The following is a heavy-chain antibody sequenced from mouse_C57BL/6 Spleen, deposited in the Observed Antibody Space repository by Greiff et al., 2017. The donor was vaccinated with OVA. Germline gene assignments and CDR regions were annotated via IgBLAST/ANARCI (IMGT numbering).Heavy chain of an antibody. CDR3: TRWNSSGYDFDY. J-gene: IGHJ2*01. CDR1: GYTFTDYE. CDR2: IDPDTGGT. Sequence: VQLQQSGAELVRPGASVTLSCKASGYTFTDYEMHWVKQTPVHGLEWIGAIDPDTGGTAYNQKFKGKAILTADKSSSTAYMELRSLTSEDSAVYYCTRWNSSGYDFDYWGQGTTLTVSS. V-gene: IGHV1-15*01. D-gene: IGHD3-2*02.